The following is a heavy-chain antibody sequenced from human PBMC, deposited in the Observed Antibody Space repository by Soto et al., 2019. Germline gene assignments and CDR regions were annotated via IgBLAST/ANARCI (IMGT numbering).Heavy chain of an antibody. CDR1: GGSISSGGYY. D-gene: IGHD5-12*01. CDR2: IYYSGST. J-gene: IGHJ6*03. V-gene: IGHV4-31*03. CDR3: ARKDSGYADYMDV. Sequence: QVQLQESGPGLVKPSQTLSLTCTVSGGSISSGGYYWSWIRQHPGKGLEWIGYIYYSGSTYYNPSLKSRVTMSVDTSENQFSLRLSSVTAADTAVYYCARKDSGYADYMDVWGKGTTLTVSS.